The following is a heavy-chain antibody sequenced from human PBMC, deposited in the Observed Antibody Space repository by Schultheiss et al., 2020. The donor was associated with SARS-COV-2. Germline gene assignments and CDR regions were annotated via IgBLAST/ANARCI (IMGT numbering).Heavy chain of an antibody. CDR3: ARVPTSATTKDDY. V-gene: IGHV1-18*01. D-gene: IGHD4-17*01. CDR2: IATYNGST. CDR1: GYTFTNYG. J-gene: IGHJ4*02. Sequence: ASVKVSCKASGYTFTNYGISWVRQAPGQGLEWMGWIATYNGSTHYAQKLQGRVTMTRDTSISTAYMELSRLRSDDTAVYYCARVPTSATTKDDYWGQGTLVTVSS.